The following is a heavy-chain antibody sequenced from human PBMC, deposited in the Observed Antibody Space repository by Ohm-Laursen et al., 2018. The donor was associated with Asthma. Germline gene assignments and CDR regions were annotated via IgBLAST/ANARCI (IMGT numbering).Heavy chain of an antibody. D-gene: IGHD2-8*02. J-gene: IGHJ4*02. CDR1: GFTFSSYA. V-gene: IGHV3-30-3*01. CDR2: ISYDGSNK. CDR3: ARAIKGYCSGGACSQYFDS. Sequence: SLRLSCAASGFTFSSYAMHWVRQAPGKGLEWVAVISYDGSNKYYADSVKGRFTISRDNSKNTLYLQMYTLSAADTAVYFCARAIKGYCSGGACSQYFDSWGQGALVTVSS.